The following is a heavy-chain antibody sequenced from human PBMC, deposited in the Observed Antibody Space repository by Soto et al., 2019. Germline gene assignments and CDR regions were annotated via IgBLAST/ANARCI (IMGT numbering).Heavy chain of an antibody. V-gene: IGHV4-39*01. CDR1: GDSIIGSDFY. Sequence: SETLSLTCTVSGDSIIGSDFYWGWVRQPPGKGLEWIGSIFYLGSSYYNPSLKSRVTMSVDTSKNQFSLRLRSVTAADTALYFCARHSLALRKNNWFDPWGQGIMVTVSS. D-gene: IGHD3-3*02. CDR3: ARHSLALRKNNWFDP. CDR2: IFYLGSS. J-gene: IGHJ5*02.